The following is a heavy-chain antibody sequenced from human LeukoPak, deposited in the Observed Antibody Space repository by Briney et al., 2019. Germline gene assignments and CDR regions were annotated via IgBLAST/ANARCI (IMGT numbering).Heavy chain of an antibody. CDR1: GGSISSGGYY. D-gene: IGHD3-10*01. Sequence: PSQTLSLTCTVSGGSISSGGYYWSWIRQHPGKGLEWIGYIYYSGSTYYNPSLKSRVTISVDTPKNQFSLKLSSVTAADTAVYYCARVTVRGVGLDYWGQGTLVTVSS. CDR3: ARVTVRGVGLDY. J-gene: IGHJ4*02. CDR2: IYYSGST. V-gene: IGHV4-31*03.